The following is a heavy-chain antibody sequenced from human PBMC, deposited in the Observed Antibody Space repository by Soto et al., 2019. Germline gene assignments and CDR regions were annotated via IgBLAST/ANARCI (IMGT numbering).Heavy chain of an antibody. D-gene: IGHD6-13*01. Sequence: QVQLVQSGAEVKKPGSSVKVACKASGGTFSSYAISWVRQAPGQGLEWMGGIIPIFGTANYAQKFQGRVTITADESTSTAYMELSSLRSEDMAVHYCARAPGRYSRHLDYWGQGTLVTVSS. CDR1: GGTFSSYA. CDR3: ARAPGRYSRHLDY. V-gene: IGHV1-69*01. CDR2: IIPIFGTA. J-gene: IGHJ4*02.